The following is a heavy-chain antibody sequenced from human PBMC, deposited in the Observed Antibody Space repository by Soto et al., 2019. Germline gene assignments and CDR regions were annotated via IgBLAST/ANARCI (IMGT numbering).Heavy chain of an antibody. Sequence: PGGSLRLSCAASGFTFSSYAMHWVRQAPGKGLEWVAVISYDGSNKYYADSVKGRFTISRDNSKNTLYLQMNSLRAEDTAVYYCARESYSSSFGYWGQGTLVTVSS. D-gene: IGHD6-6*01. CDR3: ARESYSSSFGY. CDR2: ISYDGSNK. CDR1: GFTFSSYA. J-gene: IGHJ4*02. V-gene: IGHV3-30-3*01.